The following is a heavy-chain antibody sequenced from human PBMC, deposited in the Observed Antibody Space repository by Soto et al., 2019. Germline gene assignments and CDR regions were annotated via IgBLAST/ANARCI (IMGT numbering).Heavy chain of an antibody. CDR3: GRGGGAGIVVVGSFDY. Sequence: QVQLVQSGAEVKKPGSSVKVSCKASGGTFSSYAISWVRQAPGQGLEWMGGIIPIFGTANYAQKFQGRVTITADESTSTAYMELSSLRSEDTAVYYWGRGGGAGIVVVGSFDYWGQGTLVTVSS. V-gene: IGHV1-69*01. CDR1: GGTFSSYA. D-gene: IGHD2-15*01. CDR2: IIPIFGTA. J-gene: IGHJ4*02.